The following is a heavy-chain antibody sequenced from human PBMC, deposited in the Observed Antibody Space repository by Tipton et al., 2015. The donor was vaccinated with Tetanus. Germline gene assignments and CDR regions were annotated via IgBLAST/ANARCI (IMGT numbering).Heavy chain of an antibody. CDR1: GDSINKGDFY. Sequence: TLSLTCTVAGDSINKGDFYWAWIRQPPGKGLEWIGSVYYTGSTEYNPSLKTRVTMSVDNSKNHFSLKLSSVTAADTAVYYCASHYGSGSDDAFDIWGQGTMVTVSS. CDR3: ASHYGSGSDDAFDI. CDR2: VYYTGST. V-gene: IGHV4-39*07. D-gene: IGHD3-10*01. J-gene: IGHJ3*02.